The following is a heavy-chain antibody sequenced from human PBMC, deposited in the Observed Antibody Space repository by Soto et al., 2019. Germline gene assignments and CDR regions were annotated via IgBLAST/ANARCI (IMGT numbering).Heavy chain of an antibody. V-gene: IGHV4-59*01. D-gene: IGHD3-22*01. CDR1: GDSISSYY. CDR2: LYYGRSA. Sequence: QVQLQESGPGLVKPSETLSLTYAVSGDSISSYYCMWIRQPPGKGLESIGYLYYGRSANYNPSLKSRVTLSVDTSKNQCSLTLSSMTAAHTAVSYCALRSMAVVPEYWGQGTLVTVSS. CDR3: ALRSMAVVPEY. J-gene: IGHJ4*02.